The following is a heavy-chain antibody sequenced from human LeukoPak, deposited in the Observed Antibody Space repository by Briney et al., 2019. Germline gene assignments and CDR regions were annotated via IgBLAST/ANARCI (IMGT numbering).Heavy chain of an antibody. V-gene: IGHV1-2*06. CDR1: GYTFTSYY. CDR2: INPNSGGT. Sequence: ASVKVSCKASGYTFTSYYMHWVRQAPGQGLEWMGRINPNSGGTNYAQKFQGRVTMTRDTSISTAYMELSRLRSDDTAVYYCAREVGGYKPTYYFDYWGQGTLVTVSS. J-gene: IGHJ4*02. D-gene: IGHD5-24*01. CDR3: AREVGGYKPTYYFDY.